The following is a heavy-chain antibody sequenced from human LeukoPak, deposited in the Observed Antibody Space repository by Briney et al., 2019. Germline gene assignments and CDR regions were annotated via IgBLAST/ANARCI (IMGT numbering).Heavy chain of an antibody. Sequence: SETLSLTCTVSGGSISSSSYYWGWIRQPPGKGLEWFGSIYYSGSTYYNPSLKSRVNISVDTFKNQFSLKLSSVTAADTAVYYCARQWSSWYPIGWFDPWGQGTLVTVSS. CDR3: ARQWSSWYPIGWFDP. D-gene: IGHD6-13*01. CDR2: IYYSGST. J-gene: IGHJ5*02. V-gene: IGHV4-39*01. CDR1: GGSISSSSYY.